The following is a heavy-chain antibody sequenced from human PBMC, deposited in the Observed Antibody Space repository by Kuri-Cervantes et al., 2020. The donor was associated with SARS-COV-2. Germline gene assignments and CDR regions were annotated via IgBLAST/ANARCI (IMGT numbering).Heavy chain of an antibody. J-gene: IGHJ6*03. Sequence: ASVKVSCKASGYTFTGYYMHWVRQAPGQGLEWMGWINPNSGGTNYAQKFQGRVTMTRDTSISTAYMELSSLRSEDTAVYYCARGVQLWFQGNYYYYYMDVWGKGTTVTVSS. CDR1: GYTFTGYY. CDR2: INPNSGGT. D-gene: IGHD5-18*01. V-gene: IGHV1-2*02. CDR3: ARGVQLWFQGNYYYYYMDV.